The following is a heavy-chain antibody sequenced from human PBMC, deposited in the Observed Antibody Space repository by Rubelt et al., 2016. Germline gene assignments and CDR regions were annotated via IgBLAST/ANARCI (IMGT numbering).Heavy chain of an antibody. CDR3: ASPRTKGSSGAFDI. CDR2: ISAYNGNT. V-gene: IGHV1-18*01. Sequence: SVKVSCKASGYTFTSYGISWVRQAPGQGLEWMGWISAYNGNTNYAQKLQGRVTMTTDTSTSTAYMELSRLRSDDTAVYYCASPRTKGSSGAFDIWGQGTMVTVSS. J-gene: IGHJ3*02. D-gene: IGHD3-10*01. CDR1: GYTFTSYG.